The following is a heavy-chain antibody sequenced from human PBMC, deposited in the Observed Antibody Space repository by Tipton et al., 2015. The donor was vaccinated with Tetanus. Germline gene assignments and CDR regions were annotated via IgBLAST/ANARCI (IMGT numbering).Heavy chain of an antibody. CDR1: GFNFNDAL. V-gene: IGHV3-15*07. D-gene: IGHD6-13*01. J-gene: IGHJ5*02. CDR2: IKSKAEGGTI. CDR3: ATGRLPTAGKFFNWFDP. Sequence: SLRLSCAASGFNFNDALMHWVRQSPGKGLEWVGRIKSKAEGGTIDYAAAVQGRFTTSRDDSKNMLYLQMNSLTTEDTAVYSCATGRLPTAGKFFNWFDPWGQGTLVTVSS.